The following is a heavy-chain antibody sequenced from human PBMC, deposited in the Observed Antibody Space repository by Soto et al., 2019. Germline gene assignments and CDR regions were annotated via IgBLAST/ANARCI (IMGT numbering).Heavy chain of an antibody. Sequence: SVKVSCKASGGTFSSYAISWVRQAPGQGLEWMGGIIPIFGTANYAQKFQGRVTITADESTSTAYMELSSLRSEDTAVYYCAREAMGAAAGSADYWGQGTLVTVSS. CDR2: IIPIFGTA. D-gene: IGHD6-13*01. V-gene: IGHV1-69*13. J-gene: IGHJ4*02. CDR1: GGTFSSYA. CDR3: AREAMGAAAGSADY.